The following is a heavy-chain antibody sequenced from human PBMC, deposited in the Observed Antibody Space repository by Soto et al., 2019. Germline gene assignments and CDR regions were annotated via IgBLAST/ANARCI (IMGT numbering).Heavy chain of an antibody. CDR3: ARTGMATVGWFDP. J-gene: IGHJ5*02. Sequence: SETRSLTCAVYGGSFSGYYWSWIRQPPGKGLEWIGEINHSGSTNYNPSLKSRVTISVDTSKNQFSLKLSSVTAADTAVYYCARTGMATVGWFDPWGQGTLVTVS. V-gene: IGHV4-34*01. D-gene: IGHD3-16*01. CDR1: GGSFSGYY. CDR2: INHSGST.